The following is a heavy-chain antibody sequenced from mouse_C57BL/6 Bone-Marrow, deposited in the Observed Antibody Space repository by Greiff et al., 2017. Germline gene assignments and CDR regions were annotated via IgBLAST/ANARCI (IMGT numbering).Heavy chain of an antibody. V-gene: IGHV1-61*01. J-gene: IGHJ4*01. Sequence: QVQLQQPGAELVMPGASVKLSCKASGYTFTSYWMDWVKQRPGQGLEWIGNIYPSDSETHYNQKFKDKATLTVDKSSSTAYMQLSSLTSEDSAVYYCARGLYAMDYWGQGTSVTVSS. CDR1: GYTFTSYW. CDR3: ARGLYAMDY. CDR2: IYPSDSET.